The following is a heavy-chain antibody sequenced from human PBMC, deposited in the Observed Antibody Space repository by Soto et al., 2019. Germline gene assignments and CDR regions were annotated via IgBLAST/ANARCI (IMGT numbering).Heavy chain of an antibody. J-gene: IGHJ6*02. V-gene: IGHV3-11*01. CDR3: ATKQWLAPEGGDYYYGMDV. CDR1: GFTFSDYY. Sequence: GGSLRLSCAASGFTFSDYYMSWIRQAPGKGLEWVSYISSSGSTIYYADSVKGRFTISRDNAKNSLYLQMNSLRAEDTAVYYCATKQWLAPEGGDYYYGMDVWGQGTTVTVSS. D-gene: IGHD6-19*01. CDR2: ISSSGSTI.